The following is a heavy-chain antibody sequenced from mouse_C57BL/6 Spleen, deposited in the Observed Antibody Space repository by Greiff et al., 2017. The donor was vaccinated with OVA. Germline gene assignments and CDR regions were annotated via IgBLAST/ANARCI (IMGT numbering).Heavy chain of an antibody. Sequence: EVMLVESEGGLVQPGSSMKLSCTASGFTFSDYYMAWVRQVPEKGLEWVANINYDGSSTYYLDSLKSRFIISRDNAKNILYLQMSSLKSEDTATYYCAREDGYDWYYFDYWGQGTTLTVSS. J-gene: IGHJ2*01. V-gene: IGHV5-16*01. CDR1: GFTFSDYY. CDR3: AREDGYDWYYFDY. D-gene: IGHD2-2*01. CDR2: INYDGSST.